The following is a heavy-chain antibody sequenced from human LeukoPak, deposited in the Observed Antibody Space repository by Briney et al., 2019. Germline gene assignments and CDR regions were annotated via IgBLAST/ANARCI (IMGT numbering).Heavy chain of an antibody. J-gene: IGHJ4*02. CDR3: AKDWAYGDYSDY. V-gene: IGHV3-23*01. Sequence: GGSLRLSCAASGFSFSTYWMTWVRQAPGKGLEWVSAISGSGGSTYYADSVKGRFTTSRDNSKNTLYLQMNSLRAEDTAVYYCAKDWAYGDYSDYWGQGTLVTVSS. CDR2: ISGSGGST. D-gene: IGHD4-17*01. CDR1: GFSFSTYW.